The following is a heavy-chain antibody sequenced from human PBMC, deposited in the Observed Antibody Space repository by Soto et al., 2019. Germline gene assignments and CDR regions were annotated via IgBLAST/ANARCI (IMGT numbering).Heavy chain of an antibody. CDR1: GFTFTRYT. Sequence: EVQLVESGGGLVQPGGSLRLSCEASGFTFTRYTMIWVRQSPGEGLEWLANRKEDGIQKNYVDYVKGRFTISRDNAKKSLYLQLNSLRVDDTAVYYCAREVWGPVDWGQGTLVTVSS. CDR3: AREVWGPVD. CDR2: RKEDGIQK. D-gene: IGHD7-27*01. J-gene: IGHJ4*02. V-gene: IGHV3-7*01.